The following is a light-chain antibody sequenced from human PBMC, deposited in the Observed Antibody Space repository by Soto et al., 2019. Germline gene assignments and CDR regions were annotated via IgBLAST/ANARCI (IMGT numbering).Light chain of an antibody. V-gene: IGKV3D-20*02. Sequence: EIVVKKSATTLCMSRGERAAVSCRASKSISGNYLAWYQQKPGQAPRLLIYGASSRATGIPDRFSGSGSGTDFTLPISTLEPADFAVYYCQQPQYCPPIPSRQGTRLEI. CDR2: GAS. J-gene: IGKJ5*01. CDR1: KSISGNY. CDR3: QQPQYCPPIP.